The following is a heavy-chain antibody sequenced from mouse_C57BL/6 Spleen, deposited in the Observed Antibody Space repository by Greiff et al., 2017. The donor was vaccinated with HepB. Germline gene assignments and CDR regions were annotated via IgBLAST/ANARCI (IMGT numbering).Heavy chain of an antibody. CDR3: ARWSITTVVATENAMDY. D-gene: IGHD1-1*01. J-gene: IGHJ4*01. CDR1: GYTFTSYG. V-gene: IGHV1-81*01. Sequence: VQLQQSGAELARPGASVKLSCKASGYTFTSYGISWVKQRTGQGLEWIGEIYSRSGNTYYNEKFKGKATLTADKSSSTAYMELRSLTSEDSAVYFCARWSITTVVATENAMDYWGQGTSVTVSS. CDR2: IYSRSGNT.